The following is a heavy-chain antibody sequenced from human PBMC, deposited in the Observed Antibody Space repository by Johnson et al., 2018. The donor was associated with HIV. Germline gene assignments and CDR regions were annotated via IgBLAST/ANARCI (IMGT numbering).Heavy chain of an antibody. CDR1: GFTFDDYV. CDR2: SSWNSGSI. Sequence: VQLVESGGGVVRPGGSLRLSCAASGFTFDDYVMHWVRQAPGKGLEWVSGSSWNSGSIGYADSVKGRFTISRDNAKNSLYLQMNSLRVEDTALYCCAKVSSSSTWAHDPFDVWGQGTMVTVSS. J-gene: IGHJ3*01. D-gene: IGHD6-6*01. CDR3: AKVSSSSTWAHDPFDV. V-gene: IGHV3-9*01.